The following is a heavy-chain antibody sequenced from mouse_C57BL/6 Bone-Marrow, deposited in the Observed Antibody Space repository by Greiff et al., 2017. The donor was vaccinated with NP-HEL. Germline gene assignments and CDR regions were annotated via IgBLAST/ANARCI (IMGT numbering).Heavy chain of an antibody. Sequence: QVQLQQSGAELAKPGASVKLSCKASGYTFTSYWMHWVKQRPGQGLEWIGYINPSSGYTKYNQKFKDKATLTADKSSSTAYMQLSSLTYEDSAVYYCARDCYSNYWYFDVWGTGTTVTVSS. V-gene: IGHV1-7*01. CDR1: GYTFTSYW. CDR2: INPSSGYT. CDR3: ARDCYSNYWYFDV. D-gene: IGHD2-5*01. J-gene: IGHJ1*03.